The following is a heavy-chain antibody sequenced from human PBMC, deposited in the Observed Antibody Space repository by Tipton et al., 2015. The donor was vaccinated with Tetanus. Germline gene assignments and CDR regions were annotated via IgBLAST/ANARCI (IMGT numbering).Heavy chain of an antibody. D-gene: IGHD2-15*01. Sequence: GLVKPSQTLSLTCTVSGGSISNANYLWSWVRQSPGKGLEWIAYIFYDGSAYYNPSLKGRVTTSVDTSKNQFSLRLSSVTAADTAVYYCAREVISADGADGFDLWGLGTMVTVSS. CDR2: IFYDGSA. J-gene: IGHJ3*01. V-gene: IGHV4-30-4*08. CDR1: GGSISNANYL. CDR3: AREVISADGADGFDL.